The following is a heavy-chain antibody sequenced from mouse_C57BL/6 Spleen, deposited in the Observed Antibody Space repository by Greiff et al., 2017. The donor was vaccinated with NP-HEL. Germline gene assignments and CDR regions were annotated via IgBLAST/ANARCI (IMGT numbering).Heavy chain of an antibody. V-gene: IGHV1-26*01. D-gene: IGHD1-1*02. CDR2: INPNNGGT. J-gene: IGHJ1*03. CDR3: ARKRWSYWYFDV. Sequence: VQLQQSGPELVKPGASVKISCKASGYTFTDYYMNWVKQSHGKSLEWIGDINPNNGGTSYNQKFKGKATLTVDKSSSTAYMELRSLTSEDSAVYYCARKRWSYWYFDVWGTGTTVTVSS. CDR1: GYTFTDYY.